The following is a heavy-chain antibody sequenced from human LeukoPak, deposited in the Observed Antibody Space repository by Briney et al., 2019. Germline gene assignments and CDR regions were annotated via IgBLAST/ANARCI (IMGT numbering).Heavy chain of an antibody. J-gene: IGHJ4*02. CDR1: GFTFSSYT. V-gene: IGHV3-21*01. CDR2: ISSSSSYI. D-gene: IGHD6-19*01. Sequence: GGSLRLSGAASGFTFSSYTMNWVRQAPGKGLEWVSSISSSSSYIYYADSVKGRFTISRDNARNSLYLQMNSLRAEDTAVYYCARDRESSGWTTISDYWGQGTLVTVSS. CDR3: ARDRESSGWTTISDY.